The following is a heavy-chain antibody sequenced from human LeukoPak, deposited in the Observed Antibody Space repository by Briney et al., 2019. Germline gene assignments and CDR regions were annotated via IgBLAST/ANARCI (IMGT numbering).Heavy chain of an antibody. CDR2: IIPIFGIP. D-gene: IGHD6-25*01. CDR3: GLSGNYYYYYMDV. CDR1: GGTFRTFA. J-gene: IGHJ6*03. Sequence: SVKVSCKAPGGTFRTFAISWVRQAPGQGLEWMGGIIPIFGIPDSAQKFQGRLTITADESTTTVYMELSSLRSDDTAIYYCGLSGNYYYYYMDVWGKGTTVTISS. V-gene: IGHV1-69*13.